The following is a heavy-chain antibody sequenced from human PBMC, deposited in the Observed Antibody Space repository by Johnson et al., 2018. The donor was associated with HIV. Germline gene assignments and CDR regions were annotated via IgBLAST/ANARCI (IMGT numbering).Heavy chain of an antibody. Sequence: VQLVESGGGVVQPGGSLRLSCAASGFTVSSNYMSWVRQAPGKGLEWVSIIYSGGRTYHADSVKGRFTISRDNSKNTLYMQMNSLRAEDTAVYYCAGLGGSHDAFDIWGQGTMVTVSS. D-gene: IGHD1-26*01. CDR2: IYSGGRT. CDR3: AGLGGSHDAFDI. J-gene: IGHJ3*02. V-gene: IGHV3-66*02. CDR1: GFTVSSNY.